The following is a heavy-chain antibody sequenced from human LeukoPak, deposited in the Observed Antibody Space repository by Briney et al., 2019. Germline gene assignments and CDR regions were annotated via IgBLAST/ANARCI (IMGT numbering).Heavy chain of an antibody. CDR1: GGSISSNTYY. J-gene: IGHJ4*02. CDR2: MFYRGST. D-gene: IGHD2-15*01. CDR3: VRQGGWGGAASLIEF. Sequence: PSETLSLTCTVSGGSISSNTYYWSWIRQPPGKGLEWIASMFYRGSTYYNASLRSRVTLSVDTSMNQFSLKLSSVTASDTATFYCVRQGGWGGAASLIEFWGQGTLVTVSS. V-gene: IGHV4-39*01.